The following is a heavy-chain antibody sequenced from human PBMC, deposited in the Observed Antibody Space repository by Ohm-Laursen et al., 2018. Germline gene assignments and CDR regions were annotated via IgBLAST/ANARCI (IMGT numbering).Heavy chain of an antibody. J-gene: IGHJ3*02. CDR1: GFTFSSYE. CDR3: ARVGYWRAFDI. D-gene: IGHD5-12*01. V-gene: IGHV3-48*03. CDR2: ISSSGSTI. Sequence: SLRLSCAASGFTFSSYEMNWVRQAPGKGLEWVSYISSSGSTIYYADSVKGRFTISRDNAKNSLYLQMNSLRAEDTAVYYCARVGYWRAFDIWGQGTMVTVSS.